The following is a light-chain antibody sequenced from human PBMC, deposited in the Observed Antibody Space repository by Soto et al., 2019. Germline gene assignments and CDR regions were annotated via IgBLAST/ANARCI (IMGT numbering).Light chain of an antibody. CDR1: ENIARH. Sequence: DIQMAQSPSSLSASVGDRITITCRASENIARHLNWYQQKPGKAPNLLIYAASNLQNGVPLRFRGGGSGTDFTLTISNLQPEYFATYYCQQSYSTLSITFGQGTLLEIK. CDR3: QQSYSTLSIT. CDR2: AAS. V-gene: IGKV1-39*01. J-gene: IGKJ5*01.